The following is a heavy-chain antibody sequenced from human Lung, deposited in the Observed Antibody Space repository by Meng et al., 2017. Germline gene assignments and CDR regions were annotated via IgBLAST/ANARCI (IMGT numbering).Heavy chain of an antibody. CDR1: GWSLSGDY. CDR2: TNNSGGT. D-gene: IGHD4-11*01. V-gene: IGHV4-34*01. Sequence: QWVSVHVDASGALSLTCVVSGWSLSGDYWCWTRQPPAKGMEWIGETNNSGGTNSNPYLESRATRSVDTSQNTLSLKLSSVTAADSDVYYCARGPTTMAHDFDYWGQGTLVTVSS. J-gene: IGHJ4*02. CDR3: ARGPTTMAHDFDY.